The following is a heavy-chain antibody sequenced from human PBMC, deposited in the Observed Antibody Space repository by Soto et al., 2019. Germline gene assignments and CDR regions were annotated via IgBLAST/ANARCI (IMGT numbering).Heavy chain of an antibody. CDR1: GGSLSSSSYY. CDR3: ARLRSDCSGGSCYPKQYYYGMDV. D-gene: IGHD2-15*01. Sequence: XTLSLTCTVSGGSLSSSSYYWGWIRQPPGKGLGWIGIIYYSGSTYYNPSLKSRVTISVDTSKNQFYLKLSSVNAADTAVYYCARLRSDCSGGSCYPKQYYYGMDVWGQGNTFTVS. V-gene: IGHV4-39*01. CDR2: IYYSGST. J-gene: IGHJ6*02.